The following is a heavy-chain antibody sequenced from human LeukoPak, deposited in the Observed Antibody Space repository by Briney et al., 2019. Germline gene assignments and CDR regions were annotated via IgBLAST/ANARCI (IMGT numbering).Heavy chain of an antibody. CDR2: ISSSSSFI. D-gene: IGHD3-10*02. CDR3: AELGITMIGGV. J-gene: IGHJ6*04. CDR1: GFTLSTST. Sequence: GGSLRLSCAASGFTLSTSTMNWVRQAPGKGLEWVSSISSSSSFIYYADSVKGRFTISRDNARNSLYLQMNSLRAEDTAVYYCAELGITMIGGVWGKGTTVTMSS. V-gene: IGHV3-21*01.